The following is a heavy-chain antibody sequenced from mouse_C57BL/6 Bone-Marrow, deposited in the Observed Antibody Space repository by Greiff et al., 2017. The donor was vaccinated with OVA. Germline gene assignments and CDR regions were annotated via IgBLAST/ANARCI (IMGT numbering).Heavy chain of an antibody. CDR1: GYTFTDHT. V-gene: IGHV1-78*01. Sequence: VQLQQSDAELVKPGASVKISCKVSGYTFTDHTIHWMKQRPEQGLEWIGYFYPRDGSTNYSEKFKVTATLTADKSSSPAYMQLNSLTSEDSAVYFCARNYYGPWCVCWGHGTLVTVTA. D-gene: IGHD1-1*01. CDR2: FYPRDGST. CDR3: ARNYYGPWCVC. J-gene: IGHJ3*01.